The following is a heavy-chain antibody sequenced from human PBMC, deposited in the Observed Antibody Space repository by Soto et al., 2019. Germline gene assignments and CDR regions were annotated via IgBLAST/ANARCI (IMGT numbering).Heavy chain of an antibody. Sequence: EVQLVESGGGLVQPGGSLRLSCAASGFTVSSYSMNWVRQAPGKGLEWVSYISSSSSTIYYADSVKGRFTISSDTAKNSLYLQMNSLRPEDRAVYYFARHPERIAEIGWFDPWGQGTLVTVSS. CDR2: ISSSSSTI. CDR1: GFTVSSYS. D-gene: IGHD6-13*01. CDR3: ARHPERIAEIGWFDP. J-gene: IGHJ5*02. V-gene: IGHV3-48*01.